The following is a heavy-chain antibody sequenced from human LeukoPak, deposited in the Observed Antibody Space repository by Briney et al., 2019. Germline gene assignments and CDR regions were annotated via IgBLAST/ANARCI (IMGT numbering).Heavy chain of an antibody. Sequence: GGSLRLSCAASGFTFSSYSMNWVCQAPGKGLEWVSSISSSSSYIYYADSVKGRFTISRDSLKNTLFLQMNSLRPEDTATYYCAKNLESWGQGTLVTVSS. CDR3: AKNLES. V-gene: IGHV3-21*01. CDR1: GFTFSSYS. CDR2: ISSSSSYI. J-gene: IGHJ4*02.